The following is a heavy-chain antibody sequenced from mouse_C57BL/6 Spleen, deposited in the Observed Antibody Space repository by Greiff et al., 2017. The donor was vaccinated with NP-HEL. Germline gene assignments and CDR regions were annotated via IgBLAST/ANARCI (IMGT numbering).Heavy chain of an antibody. J-gene: IGHJ3*01. Sequence: QVQLQQPGAELVKPGASVTLSCTASGYTFTSYWMHWVTQRPGRGLEWIGRIDPNSGGTKYNEQFKSKATLTVDKPSSTAYMQLSSLTSESSAVYYCAVDYSTYKAWLAYWGQGTLVTVSA. CDR2: IDPNSGGT. V-gene: IGHV1-62-3*01. CDR1: GYTFTSYW. D-gene: IGHD2-5*01. CDR3: AVDYSTYKAWLAY.